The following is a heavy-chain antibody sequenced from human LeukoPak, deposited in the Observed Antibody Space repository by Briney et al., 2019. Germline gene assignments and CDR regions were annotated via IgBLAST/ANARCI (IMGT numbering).Heavy chain of an antibody. V-gene: IGHV3-73*01. Sequence: GGSLRLSCAASGFTFSGSAMHWVRQASGKGLEWVGRIRSKANSYATAYAASVKGRFTISRDDSKNTAYLQMNSLKTEDTAVYYCTRPPSPYCSSTSCYESVDYWGQGTLVTVSS. D-gene: IGHD2-2*01. CDR1: GFTFSGSA. CDR2: IRSKANSYAT. CDR3: TRPPSPYCSSTSCYESVDY. J-gene: IGHJ4*02.